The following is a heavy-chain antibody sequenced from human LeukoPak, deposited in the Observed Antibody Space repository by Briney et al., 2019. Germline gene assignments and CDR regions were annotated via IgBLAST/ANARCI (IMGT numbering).Heavy chain of an antibody. V-gene: IGHV3-7*01. CDR2: IKQDGSEK. CDR1: GFTFSSYW. D-gene: IGHD4-17*01. Sequence: PGGSLRLSCAASGFTFSSYWMSWVRQAPGKGLERVANIKQDGSEKYYVDSVKGRFTISRDNAKNSLYLQMNSLRAEDTAVYYCAREWAVTGPVPDYWGQGTLVTVSS. CDR3: AREWAVTGPVPDY. J-gene: IGHJ4*02.